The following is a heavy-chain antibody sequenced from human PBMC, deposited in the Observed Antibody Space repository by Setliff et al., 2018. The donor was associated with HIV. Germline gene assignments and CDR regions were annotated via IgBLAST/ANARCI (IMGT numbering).Heavy chain of an antibody. V-gene: IGHV4-59*08. Sequence: SETLSLTCTVSGGSISSYYWSWIRQPPGKGLEWIGHISYSGTTNYNPSLKSRVTISVDTSKNQFSLKLNSVTAADAAVYYCARRRPPPTGSYSKYYMDVWGTGTTGTVS. CDR2: ISYSGTT. CDR3: ARRRPPPTGSYSKYYMDV. CDR1: GGSISSYY. D-gene: IGHD1-26*01. J-gene: IGHJ6*03.